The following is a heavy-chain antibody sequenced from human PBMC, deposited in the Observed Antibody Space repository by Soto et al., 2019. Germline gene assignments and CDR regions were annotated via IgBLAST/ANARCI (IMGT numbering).Heavy chain of an antibody. CDR2: ISGGGGVT. D-gene: IGHD6-19*01. Sequence: GGSLRLSCAASGFTFSSYAMSWVRQAPGKGLEWVSAISGGGGVTYYADSVKGRFTISRDNSKNTLYLQMNSLRAEDTAVYYCATKIIAVAGTHFDYWGQGTLVTVSS. CDR3: ATKIIAVAGTHFDY. J-gene: IGHJ4*02. V-gene: IGHV3-23*01. CDR1: GFTFSSYA.